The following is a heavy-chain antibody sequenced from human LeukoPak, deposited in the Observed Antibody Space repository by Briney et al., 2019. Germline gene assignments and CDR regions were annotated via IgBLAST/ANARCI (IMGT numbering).Heavy chain of an antibody. V-gene: IGHV3-13*01. CDR3: ARAAYSSTWYSRYFDL. Sequence: GGSLRLSCAASGFTFRSYDMHWVRQATGKGLEWVSGIGTAGEIYYPGSVKGRFTISRENAKNSLYLQMTSLRAGGTAVYYCARAAYSSTWYSRYFDLWGRGTLVTVSS. CDR1: GFTFRSYD. J-gene: IGHJ2*01. CDR2: IGTAGEI. D-gene: IGHD6-13*01.